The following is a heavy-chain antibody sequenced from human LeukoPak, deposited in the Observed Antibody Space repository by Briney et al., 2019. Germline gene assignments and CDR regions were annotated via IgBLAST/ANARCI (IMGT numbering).Heavy chain of an antibody. D-gene: IGHD6-6*01. Sequence: GGSLRLSCAASGFTFSSYAMHWVRQAPGKGLEWVAVISYDGSNKYYADSVKGRFTISRDNSKNTLYLQMNSLRAEDTAVYYCARESGSSSSDYYYYYMDVWGKGTTVTVSS. CDR3: ARESGSSSSDYYYYYMDV. CDR1: GFTFSSYA. CDR2: ISYDGSNK. J-gene: IGHJ6*03. V-gene: IGHV3-30-3*01.